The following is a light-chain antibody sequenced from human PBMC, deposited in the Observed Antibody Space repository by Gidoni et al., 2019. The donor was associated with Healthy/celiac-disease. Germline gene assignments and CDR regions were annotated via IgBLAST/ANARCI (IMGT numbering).Light chain of an antibody. J-gene: IGLJ3*02. CDR1: SSNIGSNY. Sequence: QSVLTQPPSASGTPGQRVTIPCSGSSSNIGSNYVYWYQQLPGTPPKLLIYGNNQRPSGAPVRFSGSKSGTAASLAISGLRSEDEADYYCAAWDDSLSGLWVFGGGTKLTV. CDR3: AAWDDSLSGLWV. CDR2: GNN. V-gene: IGLV1-47*01.